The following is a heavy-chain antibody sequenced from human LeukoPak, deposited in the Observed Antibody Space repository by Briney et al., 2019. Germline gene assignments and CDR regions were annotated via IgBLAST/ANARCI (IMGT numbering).Heavy chain of an antibody. CDR1: GYTFTGYY. CDR3: ARDGCGGDCQGWFDP. D-gene: IGHD2-21*01. CDR2: INPNSGGT. V-gene: IGHV1-2*02. Sequence: GASVKVSCKASGYTFTGYYMHWVRQAPGQGLEWMGWINPNSGGTNYAQKFQGRVTMTRDTSISTAYMELSRLRSDDTAVYYCARDGCGGDCQGWFDPWGQGTLVTVSS. J-gene: IGHJ5*02.